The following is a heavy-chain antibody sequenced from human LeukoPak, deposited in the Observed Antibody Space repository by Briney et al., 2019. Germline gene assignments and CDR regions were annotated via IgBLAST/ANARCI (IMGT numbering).Heavy chain of an antibody. CDR3: ARGEQPDY. Sequence: GGSLRLSCAASGFTFSSYGMHWVRQAPGKGLEWVAFIRYGGSNKYYEDSVKGRFTISRANSKNKLYLKMRSLKAEDMAVYYCARGEQPDYWGQGTLVTVSS. V-gene: IGHV3-30*02. CDR1: GFTFSSYG. CDR2: IRYGGSNK. D-gene: IGHD1-26*01. J-gene: IGHJ4*02.